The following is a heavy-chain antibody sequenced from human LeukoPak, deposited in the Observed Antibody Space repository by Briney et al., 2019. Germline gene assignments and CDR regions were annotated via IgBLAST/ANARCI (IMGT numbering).Heavy chain of an antibody. CDR3: ARRSMVRTVGYYYAMDV. Sequence: SETLSLTCTVSGGSISSYYWSWIRQPAGKGLEWIGRIYTSGSTNYNPSLKSRVTMSVDTSKNQFSLKLSSVTAADTAVYYCARRSMVRTVGYYYAMDVWGQGTTVTVSS. J-gene: IGHJ6*02. D-gene: IGHD4/OR15-4a*01. CDR1: GGSISSYY. V-gene: IGHV4-4*07. CDR2: IYTSGST.